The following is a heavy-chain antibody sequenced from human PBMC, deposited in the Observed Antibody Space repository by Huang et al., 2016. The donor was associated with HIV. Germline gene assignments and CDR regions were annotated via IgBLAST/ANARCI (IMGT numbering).Heavy chain of an antibody. CDR2: NSIRGSTI. CDR1: GFTFSDYY. CDR3: ARERMVGSTGIFDY. V-gene: IGHV3-11*01. D-gene: IGHD1-26*01. Sequence: QVQLVESGGGLVKPGGSLRLSCAASGFTFSDYYMSWIRQVPGKRLAWVSLNSIRGSTIYYADSVKGRFTISRDNAKNSLYLQMNNLRAEDTAVYYCARERMVGSTGIFDYWGQGTLVTVSS. J-gene: IGHJ4*02.